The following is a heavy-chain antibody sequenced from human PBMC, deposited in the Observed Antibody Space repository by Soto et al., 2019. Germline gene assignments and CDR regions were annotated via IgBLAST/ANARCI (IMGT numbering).Heavy chain of an antibody. CDR1: GFTFSSYA. J-gene: IGHJ4*02. V-gene: IGHV3-30-3*01. Sequence: QVQLVESGGGVVQPGRSLRLSCAASGFTFSSYAMHWVRQAPGKGLEWVAVISYDGSNKYYADSVKGRFTISRDNSKNTLYLQMNSLRAEDTAVYYCARDPVAYCGGDCRTFDYWGQGTLVPVSS. D-gene: IGHD2-21*02. CDR2: ISYDGSNK. CDR3: ARDPVAYCGGDCRTFDY.